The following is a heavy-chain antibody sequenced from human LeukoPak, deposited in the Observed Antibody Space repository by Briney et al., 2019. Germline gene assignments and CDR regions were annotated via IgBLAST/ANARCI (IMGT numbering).Heavy chain of an antibody. CDR3: ARDRIYSSGWYGYFDY. V-gene: IGHV3-48*03. D-gene: IGHD6-19*01. CDR1: GFTFSSYE. CDR2: ISSSGSTI. Sequence: PGGSLRLSCAASGFTFSSYEINWVRQAPGKGLEWVSYISSSGSTIYYADSVKGRFTISRDNAKNSLYLQMNSLRAGDTAVYYCARDRIYSSGWYGYFDYWGQGTLVTVSS. J-gene: IGHJ4*02.